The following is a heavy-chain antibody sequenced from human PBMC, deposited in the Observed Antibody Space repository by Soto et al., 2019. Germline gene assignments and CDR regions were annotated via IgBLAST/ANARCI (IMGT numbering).Heavy chain of an antibody. V-gene: IGHV4-59*01. J-gene: IGHJ4*02. CDR2: IYYSGST. CDR1: GGSISSYY. CDR3: AREEKAVAGTGFAY. D-gene: IGHD6-19*01. Sequence: SETLSLTCTVSGGSISSYYWSWIRQPPGKGLEWIGYIYYSGSTNYNPSLKSRVTISVDTSKNQFSLKLSSVTAADTAVYYCAREEKAVAGTGFAYWGQGTLVTVSS.